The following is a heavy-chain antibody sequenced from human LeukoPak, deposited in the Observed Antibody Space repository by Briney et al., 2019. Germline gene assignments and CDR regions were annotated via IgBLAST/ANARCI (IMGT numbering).Heavy chain of an antibody. CDR2: INPNSGGT. J-gene: IGHJ4*02. Sequence: ASVKVSCKASGYTFTGYYMHWVRQAPGQGLERMGRINPNSGGTNYAQKFQGRVTMTRDTSISTAYMELSRLRSDDTAVYYCARSFAYDSSGYYPPHPDYWGQGTLVTVSS. CDR3: ARSFAYDSSGYYPPHPDY. CDR1: GYTFTGYY. D-gene: IGHD3-22*01. V-gene: IGHV1-2*06.